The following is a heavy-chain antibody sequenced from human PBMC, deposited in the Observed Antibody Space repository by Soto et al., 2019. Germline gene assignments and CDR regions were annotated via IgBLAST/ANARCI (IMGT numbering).Heavy chain of an antibody. CDR2: IYYSGST. D-gene: IGHD2-2*01. Sequence: PSETLSLTCTVSGGSISSGGYYWSWIRQHPGKGLEWIGYIYYSGSTYYNPSLKSRVTISVDTSKNQFSLKLSSVTAADTAVYYCASLGYCSSTSCYPLPGGAFGIWGQGTMVTVSS. V-gene: IGHV4-31*03. CDR3: ASLGYCSSTSCYPLPGGAFGI. CDR1: GGSISSGGYY. J-gene: IGHJ3*02.